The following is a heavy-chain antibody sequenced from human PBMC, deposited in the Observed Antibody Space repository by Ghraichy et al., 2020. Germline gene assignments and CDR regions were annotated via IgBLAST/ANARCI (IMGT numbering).Heavy chain of an antibody. CDR1: GGTFSSYA. Sequence: SVKVSCKASGGTFSSYAISWVRQAPGQGLEWMGGIIPIFGTANYAQKFQGRVTITADESTSTAYMELSSLRSEDTVVYYCAREEGSYRIPSYYYYYYMDVWGKGTTVTVSS. J-gene: IGHJ6*03. CDR3: AREEGSYRIPSYYYYYYMDV. CDR2: IIPIFGTA. D-gene: IGHD1-14*01. V-gene: IGHV1-69*13.